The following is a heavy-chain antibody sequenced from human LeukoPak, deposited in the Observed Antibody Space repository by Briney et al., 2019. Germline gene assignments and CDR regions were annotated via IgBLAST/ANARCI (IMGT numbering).Heavy chain of an antibody. CDR1: GFTFSTFA. D-gene: IGHD3-3*01. Sequence: PGGSLRLSCAASGFTFSTFAMSWVRQAPGKGLEWVSAISGGGGATYYADSVKGRFTISRDNSKNTLYLQMNSLRAEDTAVYYCARVLYDTKWPHSPDYWGQGTLVTVSS. CDR3: ARVLYDTKWPHSPDY. V-gene: IGHV3-23*01. CDR2: ISGGGGAT. J-gene: IGHJ4*02.